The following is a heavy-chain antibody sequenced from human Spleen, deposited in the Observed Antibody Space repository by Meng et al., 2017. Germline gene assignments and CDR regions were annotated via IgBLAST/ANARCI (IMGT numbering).Heavy chain of an antibody. V-gene: IGHV1-18*01. Sequence: ASVKVSCKASGYTFSRYGISWVRQAPGQGLEWMGWISGYNGDTKYADNLQGRVTVTADTSTATAYMELGSLRSDDTAVYYCARDSRYYDNSGYHSITFDFWGQGTMVTVSS. CDR2: ISGYNGDT. CDR1: GYTFSRYG. CDR3: ARDSRYYDNSGYHSITFDF. J-gene: IGHJ3*01. D-gene: IGHD3-22*01.